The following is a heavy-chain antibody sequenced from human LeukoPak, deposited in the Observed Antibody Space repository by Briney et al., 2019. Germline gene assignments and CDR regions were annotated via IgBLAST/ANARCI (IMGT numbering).Heavy chain of an antibody. CDR3: VRDRPHNWFDP. J-gene: IGHJ5*02. CDR1: GGTFSSYA. Sequence: GSSVKVSCKASGGTFSSYAISWVRQAPGQGLEWMGGIIPIFGTANYAQKFQGRVTMTRDTSITTAYMELNRLTSDDTAVYYCVRDRPHNWFDPWGQGTLDTVSS. V-gene: IGHV1-69*05. CDR2: IIPIFGTA.